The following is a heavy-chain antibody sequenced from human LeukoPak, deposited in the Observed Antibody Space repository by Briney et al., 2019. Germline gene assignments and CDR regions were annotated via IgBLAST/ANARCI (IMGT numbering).Heavy chain of an antibody. CDR1: GYTFTDYY. CDR2: INPNSGGT. Sequence: GASVKVSCKASGYTFTDYYMNWVRHAPGQGLEWMGWINPNSGGTNYAQKFQGRVTMNRDTSISTAYMELSRLRSDDTAVYFCARDASGFDPWGQGTLVTVSS. D-gene: IGHD6-6*01. V-gene: IGHV1-2*02. J-gene: IGHJ5*02. CDR3: ARDASGFDP.